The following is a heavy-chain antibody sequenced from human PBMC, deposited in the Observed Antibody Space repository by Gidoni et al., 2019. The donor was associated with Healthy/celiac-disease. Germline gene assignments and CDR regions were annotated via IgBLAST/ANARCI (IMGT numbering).Heavy chain of an antibody. J-gene: IGHJ6*02. CDR2: IYYSGST. Sequence: QVQLQESGPGLVKPSETLSLTCTVSGGSISRYYWSWIRQPPGKGLEWIGYIYYSGSTNYIPSLKSRVTISVDTSKNQFSLKLSSVTAADTAVYYCAGPQGLEMAPRRDYYYGMDVWGQGTTVTVSS. V-gene: IGHV4-59*01. D-gene: IGHD3-22*01. CDR3: AGPQGLEMAPRRDYYYGMDV. CDR1: GGSISRYY.